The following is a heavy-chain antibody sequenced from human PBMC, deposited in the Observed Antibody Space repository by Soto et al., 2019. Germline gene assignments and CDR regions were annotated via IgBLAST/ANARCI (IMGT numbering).Heavy chain of an antibody. CDR3: SGAESPDTAYFSLC. CDR2: IRNQRYQGTT. J-gene: IGHJ6*04. D-gene: IGHD1-26*01. V-gene: IGHV3-49*03. CDR1: GFPFDDFA. Sequence: HPGGSLRRSCTVSGFPFDDFAINGFRQAPGKGLEWVGLIRNQRYQGTTGYAAAVKGRLTISRDTSNGIAYLPMNSLNIEDSAVSSCSGAESPDTAYFSLCWGKGTTVTVSS.